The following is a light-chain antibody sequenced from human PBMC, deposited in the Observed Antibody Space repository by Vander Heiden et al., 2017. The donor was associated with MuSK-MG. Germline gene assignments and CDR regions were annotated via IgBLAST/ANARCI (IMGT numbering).Light chain of an antibody. CDR1: QSVSSY. Sequence: EIVLTQSPATLSLSPGERATLSCRASQSVSSYLAWYQQKPGQAPRLLIYDASNRATGIPARFSGSGSGTDFTLTISSLEPEDFAVYYCQQRSNEPPGLTFGHGTKVDIK. J-gene: IGKJ3*01. CDR3: QQRSNEPPGLT. CDR2: DAS. V-gene: IGKV3-11*01.